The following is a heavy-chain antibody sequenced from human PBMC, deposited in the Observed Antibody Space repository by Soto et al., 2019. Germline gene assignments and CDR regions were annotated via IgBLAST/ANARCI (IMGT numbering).Heavy chain of an antibody. CDR2: IIPIFGTA. J-gene: IGHJ4*02. CDR1: GGTFSSYA. Sequence: SVKVSCKASGGTFSSYAISWVRQAPGQGLEWMGGIIPIFGTANYAQKFQGRVTITADESTSTAYMELSSLRSEDTAVYYCARDRLLYDSSGYYDYWGQGTLVTVSS. D-gene: IGHD3-22*01. CDR3: ARDRLLYDSSGYYDY. V-gene: IGHV1-69*13.